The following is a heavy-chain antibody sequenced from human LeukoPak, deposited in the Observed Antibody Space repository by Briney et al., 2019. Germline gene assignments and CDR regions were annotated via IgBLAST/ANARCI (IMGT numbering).Heavy chain of an antibody. CDR3: ARGDGYSSCFDY. D-gene: IGHD6-13*01. Sequence: GFLRLSCAASGFNFRSFSMNWVRQAPGKGLEGVSSISSSSSYIYYADSVKGRFTISRDNAKSSLYLQMNSLRAEDTAVYYCARGDGYSSCFDYWGQGTLVTVSS. CDR1: GFNFRSFS. CDR2: ISSSSSYI. V-gene: IGHV3-21*01. J-gene: IGHJ4*02.